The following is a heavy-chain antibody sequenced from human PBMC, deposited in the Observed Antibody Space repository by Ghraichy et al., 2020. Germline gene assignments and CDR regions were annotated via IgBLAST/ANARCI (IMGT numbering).Heavy chain of an antibody. V-gene: IGHV1-46*01. CDR3: AREGGHDSSESSEMDV. D-gene: IGHD3-22*01. CDR2: INPSGGST. Sequence: ASVKVSCKASGYTFTSYYMHWVRQAPGQGLEWMGIINPSGGSTSYAQKFQGRVTMTRDTSTSTVYMELSSLRSEDTAVYYCAREGGHDSSESSEMDVWGQGTTVTVSS. CDR1: GYTFTSYY. J-gene: IGHJ6*02.